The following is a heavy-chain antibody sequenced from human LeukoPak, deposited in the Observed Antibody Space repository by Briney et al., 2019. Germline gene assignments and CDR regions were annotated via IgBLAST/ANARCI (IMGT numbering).Heavy chain of an antibody. CDR3: ARDNYSISSDFDY. CDR2: ISAYNGNT. V-gene: IGHV1-18*01. CDR1: GYAFTSYG. J-gene: IGHJ4*02. Sequence: ASVKVSCKASGYAFTSYGINWVRQAPGQGLEWMGWISAYNGNTNYAQKVQGRVTMTTDTSTSTAHMELRSLRSDDTAVYYCARDNYSISSDFDYWGQGTLVTVSS. D-gene: IGHD6-6*01.